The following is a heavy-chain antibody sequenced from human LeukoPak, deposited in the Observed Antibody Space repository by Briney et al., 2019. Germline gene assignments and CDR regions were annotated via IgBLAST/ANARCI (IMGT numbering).Heavy chain of an antibody. D-gene: IGHD3-16*01. CDR2: IKQDGSEK. CDR1: GFTFSSYW. CDR3: VRDYGSFYFDY. J-gene: IGHJ4*02. V-gene: IGHV3-7*01. Sequence: GGSLRLSCAASGFTFSSYWMSWVRQAPGKGLEWVANIKQDGSEKYYVDSVKGRFSISRDNAKNSLYLQMNSLRAEDTAVYYCVRDYGSFYFDYWGQGTLVTVSS.